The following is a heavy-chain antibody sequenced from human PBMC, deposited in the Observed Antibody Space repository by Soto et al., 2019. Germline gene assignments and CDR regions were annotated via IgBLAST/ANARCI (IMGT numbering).Heavy chain of an antibody. Sequence: QVQLVESGGGVVPPGRSLRLSCAASGFTFSSFTMHWVRQAPGKGLEWVAVISYDDGDNKYYADSVQGRFTISRDNSKNTLYMQMTSLRPEDTAVYYCARTTVVSGTPDFDYWGQGTLVTVSS. V-gene: IGHV3-30-3*01. CDR2: ISYDDGDNK. CDR1: GFTFSSFT. J-gene: IGHJ4*02. CDR3: ARTTVVSGTPDFDY. D-gene: IGHD4-4*01.